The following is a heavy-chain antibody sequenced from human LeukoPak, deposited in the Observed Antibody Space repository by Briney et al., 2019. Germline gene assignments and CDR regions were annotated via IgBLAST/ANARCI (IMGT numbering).Heavy chain of an antibody. J-gene: IGHJ4*02. CDR3: ARGPSLGAHLDY. V-gene: IGHV4-39*01. CDR2: IYYSGST. CDR1: GGSISSSSYY. D-gene: IGHD1-26*01. Sequence: SETLSLTCTVSGGSISSSSYYWGWIRRPPGKVLEWIGSIYYSGSTYYNPSLKSRVTISVDTYKNQFSLKLSSVTAADTAVYYCARGPSLGAHLDYWGQGTLVTVSS.